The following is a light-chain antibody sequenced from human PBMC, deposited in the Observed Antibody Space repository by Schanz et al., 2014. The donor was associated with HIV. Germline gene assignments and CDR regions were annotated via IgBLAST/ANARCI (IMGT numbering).Light chain of an antibody. CDR3: LQYDDESYT. Sequence: DIQMTQSPSAMSASVGDTVTITCRASQHISNYLAWFQQKPGKVPKRLIFAASSLQDGVPSTFSGSGSGTEFTLTISSLQPDDFATYYCLQYDDESYTFGQGTKLEIK. CDR2: AAS. J-gene: IGKJ2*01. CDR1: QHISNY. V-gene: IGKV1-17*03.